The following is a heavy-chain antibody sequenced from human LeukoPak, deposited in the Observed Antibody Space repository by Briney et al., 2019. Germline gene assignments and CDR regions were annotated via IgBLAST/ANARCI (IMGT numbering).Heavy chain of an antibody. V-gene: IGHV3-15*01. CDR1: GFTFSNAW. D-gene: IGHD3-22*01. CDR2: MKSKTDTETT. Sequence: GGSLRLSCAASGFTFSNAWMSWVRQAPGKGLEWVGRMKSKTDTETTDYAAPVKGRLTISRDDSKNTLYLQMNSLKTEDTAVYYCTTYLFDSSGYVLSDYWGQGTLVTVSS. CDR3: TTYLFDSSGYVLSDY. J-gene: IGHJ4*02.